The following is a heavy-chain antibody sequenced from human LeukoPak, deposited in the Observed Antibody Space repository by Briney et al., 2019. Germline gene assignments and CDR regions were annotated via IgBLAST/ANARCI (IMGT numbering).Heavy chain of an antibody. D-gene: IGHD3-10*01. CDR2: ISGSGSSI. V-gene: IGHV3-48*03. J-gene: IGHJ6*02. CDR1: GFTFSTYE. CDR3: ARDGGSGTLTDYYYYYGMDV. Sequence: GGSLRLSCTASGFTFSTYEMNWVRQAPGKGLEWISYISGSGSSIFYADSLQGRFTVSRDNAKNSVYLQMNSLRAEDTAVYYCARDGGSGTLTDYYYYYGMDVWGQGTTVTVSS.